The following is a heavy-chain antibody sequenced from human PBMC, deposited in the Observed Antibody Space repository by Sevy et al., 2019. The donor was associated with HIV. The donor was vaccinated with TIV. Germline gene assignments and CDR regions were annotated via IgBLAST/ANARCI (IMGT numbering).Heavy chain of an antibody. CDR3: ARDCGYSSSWYTPTGMLVWWFDP. CDR1: GGSISSYY. Sequence: SETLSLTCTVSGGSISSYYWSWIRQPAGKGLEWIGRIYTSGSTNYNPSLKSRVTMSVDTSKNQFSLKLSSVTAADTAVYYGARDCGYSSSWYTPTGMLVWWFDPWGQGTLVTVSS. J-gene: IGHJ5*02. CDR2: IYTSGST. D-gene: IGHD6-13*01. V-gene: IGHV4-4*07.